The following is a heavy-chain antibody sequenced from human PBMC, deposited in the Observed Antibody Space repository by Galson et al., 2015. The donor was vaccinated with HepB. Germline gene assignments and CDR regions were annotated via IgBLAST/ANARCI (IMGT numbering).Heavy chain of an antibody. D-gene: IGHD3-22*01. Sequence: SVKVSCKASGGTFSSYAISWVRQAPGQGLEWMGGIIPIFGTANYAQKFQGRVTITADKSTSTAYMELSSLRSEDTAVYYCARDEYYYDSSGSQGIWYFDLWGRGTLVTVSS. J-gene: IGHJ2*01. CDR2: IIPIFGTA. CDR1: GGTFSSYA. CDR3: ARDEYYYDSSGSQGIWYFDL. V-gene: IGHV1-69*06.